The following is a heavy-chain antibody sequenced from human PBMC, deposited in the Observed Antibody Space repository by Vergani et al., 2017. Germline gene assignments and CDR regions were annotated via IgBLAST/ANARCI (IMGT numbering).Heavy chain of an antibody. Sequence: QVQLVQSGAEVKKPGASLKVSCKASGYPFTGYYMHWVRQAPGQGLEWMGWINPNSGGTNYAQKFQGRVNMTRDTSISTAYMELSRLRSDDTAVYYCARVDMTTVVKPKAWYYYGMDVWGQGTTVTVSS. CDR2: INPNSGGT. D-gene: IGHD4-23*01. CDR3: ARVDMTTVVKPKAWYYYGMDV. CDR1: GYPFTGYY. J-gene: IGHJ6*02. V-gene: IGHV1-2*02.